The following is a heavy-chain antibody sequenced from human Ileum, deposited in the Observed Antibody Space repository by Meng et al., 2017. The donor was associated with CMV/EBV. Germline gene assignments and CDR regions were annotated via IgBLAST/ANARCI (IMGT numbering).Heavy chain of an antibody. CDR1: GGSLSGYF. J-gene: IGHJ4*02. CDR3: ARRWEGVTWFDY. D-gene: IGHD1-26*01. CDR2: VSYSGTT. V-gene: IGHV4-59*01. Sequence: GSLRLSCIVSGGSLSGYFWTWIRQSPGKALEYIGGVSYSGTTDYNPSLKSRVTISVDTPKNQFSLKLTSVTAADTAVYFCARRWEGVTWFDYWGQGMRVTGSS.